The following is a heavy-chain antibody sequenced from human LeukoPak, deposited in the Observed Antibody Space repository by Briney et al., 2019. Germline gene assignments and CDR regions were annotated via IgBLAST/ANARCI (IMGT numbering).Heavy chain of an antibody. CDR1: GFTFGDYA. D-gene: IGHD2-15*01. J-gene: IGHJ4*02. Sequence: GRSLRLSCTASGFTFGDYAMSWFRQAPGEGLEWVGFIRSKAHGGTTEYAASVKGRFTISRDDSKSIAYLQMDSLKTEDTAVYYCTRAGRYCSGGSCYSFYWGQGTLVTVSP. CDR2: IRSKAHGGTT. CDR3: TRAGRYCSGGSCYSFY. V-gene: IGHV3-49*03.